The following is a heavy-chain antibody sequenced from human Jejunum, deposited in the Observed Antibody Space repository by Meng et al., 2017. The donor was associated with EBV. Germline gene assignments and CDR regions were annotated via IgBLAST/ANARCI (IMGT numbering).Heavy chain of an antibody. D-gene: IGHD5-18*01. V-gene: IGHV1-8*01. J-gene: IGHJ4*02. Sequence: QWQLLLVGAEGDNLGAAGKVSRNALGYPFTYNYYNWVRQATGQGLGWVGLMKLNSGKTGSAQKFQGRVTMTRNTSISTANMELRSMTSEDTAVYYCARGASYGSALPWGQGTLVTVSS. CDR2: MKLNSGKT. CDR1: GYPFTYNY. CDR3: ARGASYGSALP.